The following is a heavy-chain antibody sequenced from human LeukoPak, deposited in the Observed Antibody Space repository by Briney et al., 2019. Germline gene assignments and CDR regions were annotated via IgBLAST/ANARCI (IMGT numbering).Heavy chain of an antibody. V-gene: IGHV7-4-1*02. D-gene: IGHD5-24*01. Sequence: ASVKLSCKASGYTFTSYAMNWVRQAPGQGLEWVGWINTNTGNPTYAQGFTGRFVFSLDTSVSTAYLQISSLKAEDTAVYYCAREGRWLQSYYFDCWVQGTLVTDCS. J-gene: IGHJ4*02. CDR1: GYTFTSYA. CDR3: AREGRWLQSYYFDC. CDR2: INTNTGNP.